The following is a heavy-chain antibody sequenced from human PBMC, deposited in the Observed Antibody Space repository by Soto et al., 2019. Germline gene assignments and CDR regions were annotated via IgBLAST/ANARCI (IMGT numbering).Heavy chain of an antibody. CDR3: AIRAAGDAFDI. CDR2: IYPGDSDT. V-gene: IGHV5-51*01. D-gene: IGHD2-15*01. J-gene: IGHJ3*02. CDR1: GYSVSSYW. Sequence: PGESLNISCKGSGYSVSSYWIGWVRQMPGKGLEWMGIIYPGDSDTRYSPSFQGQVTISADKSISTAYLQWSSLRASDTAMYYCAIRAAGDAFDIWGQGTMVTVSS.